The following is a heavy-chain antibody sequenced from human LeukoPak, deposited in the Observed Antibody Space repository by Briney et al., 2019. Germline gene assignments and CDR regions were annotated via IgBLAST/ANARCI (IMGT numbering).Heavy chain of an antibody. CDR1: GYTFTGYY. D-gene: IGHD1-26*01. CDR3: ARGDGGSYYRKYFQH. V-gene: IGHV1-2*02. J-gene: IGHJ1*01. Sequence: ASVKVSCKASGYTFTGYYMHWVRQAPGQGLEWMGWTNPNSGGTNYAQKFQGRVTMTRDTSISTAYMELSRLRSDDTAVYYCARGDGGSYYRKYFQHWDQGTLVTVSS. CDR2: TNPNSGGT.